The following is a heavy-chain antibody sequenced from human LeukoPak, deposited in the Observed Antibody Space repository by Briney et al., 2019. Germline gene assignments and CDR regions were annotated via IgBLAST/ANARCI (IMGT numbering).Heavy chain of an antibody. J-gene: IGHJ3*02. V-gene: IGHV3-64*01. CDR1: GFTFSSYA. CDR3: ARVHGGVTTVGAFDI. Sequence: GGSLRLSCAASGFTFSSYAMHWVRQAPGKGLEYVSAISSNGGSTYYANSVKGRFTISRDNSKNTLYLQMGSLRAEDMAVYYCARVHGGVTTVGAFDIWGQGTMVTVSS. CDR2: ISSNGGST. D-gene: IGHD4-17*01.